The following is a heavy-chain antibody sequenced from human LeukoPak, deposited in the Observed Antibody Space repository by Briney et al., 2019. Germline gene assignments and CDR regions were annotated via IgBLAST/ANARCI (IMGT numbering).Heavy chain of an antibody. D-gene: IGHD3-22*01. CDR1: GFTFSSYA. V-gene: IGHV3-23*01. Sequence: GGSLRLSCAASGFTFSSYAMSWVRQAPGKGLEWVSAISGGGGSTYYADSVKGRVTISRDNSKNTLYLQMNSLRAEDTAVYYCARDGAPDYYDSSGYYPDYWGQGTLVTVSS. CDR3: ARDGAPDYYDSSGYYPDY. J-gene: IGHJ4*02. CDR2: ISGGGGST.